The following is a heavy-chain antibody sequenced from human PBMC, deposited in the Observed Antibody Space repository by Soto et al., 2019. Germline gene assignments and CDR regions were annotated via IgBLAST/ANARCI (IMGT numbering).Heavy chain of an antibody. CDR3: VRVGAVATNGGYFDY. Sequence: QVQLEESGPGLVKPSETLSLTCNVSGGSISGYYWSWIRQSAGKGLEWIGRLHYSGTTAYSPSLRSRVTMSVDTSKNQFFLKVTSVTAADTAVYYCVRVGAVATNGGYFDYWGQGALVIVS. CDR2: LHYSGTT. CDR1: GGSISGYY. D-gene: IGHD5-12*01. J-gene: IGHJ4*02. V-gene: IGHV4-4*07.